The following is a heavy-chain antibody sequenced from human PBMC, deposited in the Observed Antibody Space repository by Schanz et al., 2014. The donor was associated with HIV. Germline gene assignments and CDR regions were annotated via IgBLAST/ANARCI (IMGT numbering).Heavy chain of an antibody. J-gene: IGHJ5*01. Sequence: QEHLVESGGGSVKPGGSLRLSCAASGFSLGDYYMSWIRQAPGKGLEWISYITNSGNRMNYADSVKGRFTTSRDNAKNSLYLQINTLRADDTAVYYCARDKSNLGMDSWGQGTLVTVSP. V-gene: IGHV3-11*01. CDR1: GFSLGDYY. CDR3: ARDKSNLGMDS. CDR2: ITNSGNRM.